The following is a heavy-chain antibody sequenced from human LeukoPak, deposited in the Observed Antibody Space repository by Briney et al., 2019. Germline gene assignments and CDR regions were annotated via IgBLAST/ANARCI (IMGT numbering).Heavy chain of an antibody. D-gene: IGHD2-2*03. CDR1: GFTFDDYG. Sequence: GGSLRLSCAASGFTFDDYGMSWVRQAPGRGLEWVSGINWNGGSTGYADSVKGRFTISRDNSKNTLYLQMNSLRAEDTAVYYCAKSRLDIVVVPVTDYWGQGTLVTVSS. J-gene: IGHJ4*02. CDR3: AKSRLDIVVVPVTDY. CDR2: INWNGGST. V-gene: IGHV3-20*04.